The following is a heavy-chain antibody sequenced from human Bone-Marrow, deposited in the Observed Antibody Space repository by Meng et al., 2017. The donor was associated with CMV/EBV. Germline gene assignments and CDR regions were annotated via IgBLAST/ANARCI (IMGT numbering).Heavy chain of an antibody. CDR3: ARDRDPLVAVRLGWFDP. D-gene: IGHD2-15*01. CDR1: GYTFTGYY. V-gene: IGHV1-2*02. J-gene: IGHJ5*02. Sequence: ASVKVSCRASGYTFTGYYVHWVRQAPGQGLEWMGWINPNSGGTNYAQKFQGRVTMTRDTFISTAYMELSRLRSDDTAVYYCARDRDPLVAVRLGWFDPWGQGTLVTVSS. CDR2: INPNSGGT.